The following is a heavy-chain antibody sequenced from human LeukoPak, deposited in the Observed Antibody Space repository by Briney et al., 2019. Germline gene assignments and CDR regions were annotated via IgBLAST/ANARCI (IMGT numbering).Heavy chain of an antibody. CDR1: GYTFTGYY. V-gene: IGHV1-46*01. Sequence: WASVTVSCKASGYTFTGYYMHWVRQAPGQGLEWMGIINPSGGSTSYAQKFQGRVTMTRDMSTSTVYMELSSLRSEDTAVYYCARESAWQWLVRRRNWFDPWGQGTLVTVSS. CDR3: ARESAWQWLVRRRNWFDP. CDR2: INPSGGST. D-gene: IGHD6-19*01. J-gene: IGHJ5*02.